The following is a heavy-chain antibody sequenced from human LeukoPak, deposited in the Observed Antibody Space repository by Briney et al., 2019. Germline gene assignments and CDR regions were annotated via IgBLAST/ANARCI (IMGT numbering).Heavy chain of an antibody. D-gene: IGHD3-22*01. CDR1: GGSISSGYY. CDR2: IYHSGST. CDR3: ARDLRNYYDSSGYYGGDDAFDI. Sequence: SETLSLTCTVSGGSISSGYYWGWIRQPPGKGLEWIGSIYHSGSTYYNPSLKSRVTISVDTSKNQFSLKLSSVTAADTAVYYCARDLRNYYDSSGYYGGDDAFDIWGQGTMVTVSS. V-gene: IGHV4-38-2*02. J-gene: IGHJ3*02.